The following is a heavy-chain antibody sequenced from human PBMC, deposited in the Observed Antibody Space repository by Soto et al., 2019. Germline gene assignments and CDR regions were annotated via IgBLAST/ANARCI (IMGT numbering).Heavy chain of an antibody. Sequence: SETLSLTCAVSGGSISSGGYSWSWIRQPPGKGLEWIGYIYHSGSTYYNPSLKSRVTISVDRSKNQFSLKLSSVTAADTAVYYCARSTYYYDSSGYDFQNFDPWGQGTLVTVSS. V-gene: IGHV4-30-2*01. CDR2: IYHSGST. J-gene: IGHJ5*02. CDR1: GGSISSGGYS. CDR3: ARSTYYYDSSGYDFQNFDP. D-gene: IGHD3-22*01.